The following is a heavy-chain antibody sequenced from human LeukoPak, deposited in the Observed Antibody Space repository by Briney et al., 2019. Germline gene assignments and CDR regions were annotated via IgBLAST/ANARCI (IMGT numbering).Heavy chain of an antibody. D-gene: IGHD5-18*01. J-gene: IGHJ4*02. V-gene: IGHV4-30-4*01. CDR1: GGSISSGDYY. Sequence: SETPSLTCTVSGGSISSGDYYWSWIRQPPGKGLEWIGYIYYSGSTYYNPSLKSRVTISVDTSKNQFSLKLSSVTAADTAVYYCARAGSGYSYGYTDYWGQGTLVTVSS. CDR3: ARAGSGYSYGYTDY. CDR2: IYYSGST.